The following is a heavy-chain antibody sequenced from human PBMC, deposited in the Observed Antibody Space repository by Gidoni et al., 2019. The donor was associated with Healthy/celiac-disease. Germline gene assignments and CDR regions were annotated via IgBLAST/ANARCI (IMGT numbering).Heavy chain of an antibody. CDR2: ISSSSSTI. Sequence: EVQLVASGGGLVQPGGSLRLSCAASGFTFSSYSMNWVRQAPGKGLEWVAYISSSSSTIDYADSVKGRFTISRDNAKNSLYLQMNSLRAEETAVYYCAGGFGGDMDVWGQGTTVTVSS. V-gene: IGHV3-48*01. CDR3: AGGFGGDMDV. D-gene: IGHD3-3*01. J-gene: IGHJ6*02. CDR1: GFTFSSYS.